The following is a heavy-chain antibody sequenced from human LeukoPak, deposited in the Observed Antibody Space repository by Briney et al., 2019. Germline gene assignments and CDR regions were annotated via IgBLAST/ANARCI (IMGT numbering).Heavy chain of an antibody. D-gene: IGHD4-17*01. CDR1: GFNFSASS. V-gene: IGHV3-73*01. Sequence: GGSLRLSCAASGFNFSASSIHWVRQPSGKGLEWVGRIRSKDDDSATAYAASVKGRFFISRDDSKNTAYLQMDSLKTEDTAVYYCRRSIDYWGQGTLVTVSS. CDR2: IRSKDDDSAT. J-gene: IGHJ4*02. CDR3: RRSIDY.